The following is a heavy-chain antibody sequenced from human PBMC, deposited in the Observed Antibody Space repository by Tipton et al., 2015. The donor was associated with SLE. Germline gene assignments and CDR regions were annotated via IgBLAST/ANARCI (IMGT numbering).Heavy chain of an antibody. Sequence: TLSLTCTVSGGPLSSSDYNWGWIRQPPGKGLEWIGEVNHLGTIYYNASLKSRVTISIDTSKSHFSLKLTPVTAADTAVYYCARMEGMITYGGIAGLWGQGTVVTVSS. J-gene: IGHJ4*02. CDR3: ARMEGMITYGGIAGL. CDR2: VNHLGTI. CDR1: GGPLSSSDYN. V-gene: IGHV4-39*02. D-gene: IGHD3-16*01.